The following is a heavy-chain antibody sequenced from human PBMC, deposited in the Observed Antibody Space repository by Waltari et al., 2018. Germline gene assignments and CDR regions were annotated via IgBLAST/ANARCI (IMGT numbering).Heavy chain of an antibody. CDR2: INHGGVT. CDR3: ARWRGEGSNYIYYFYGLDV. D-gene: IGHD5-12*01. Sequence: QVHLQQWGAGLLKPSETLSLTCDIQGGSLSGYYWSWIRQSPGKGLEWIGEINHGGVTNYSPSLRSRVTISMEKSKNQFSRRLTSVTAADTAVYYCARWRGEGSNYIYYFYGLDVWGQGTTVAVSS. J-gene: IGHJ6*02. V-gene: IGHV4-34*02. CDR1: GGSLSGYY.